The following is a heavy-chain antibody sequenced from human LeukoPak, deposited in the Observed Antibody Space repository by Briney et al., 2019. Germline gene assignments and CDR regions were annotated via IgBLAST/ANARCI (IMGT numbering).Heavy chain of an antibody. D-gene: IGHD3-16*01. Sequence: GGSLRLSCAASGFAFSTYNMNWVRQAPGKGLEWVSYISSSSRAIHYADSVKGRFTISRDNAKTSLYLQMSSLRDEDTALYFCARSFGDKSFDAFDIWGQGTLVTVSS. J-gene: IGHJ3*02. CDR2: ISSSSRAI. CDR1: GFAFSTYN. V-gene: IGHV3-48*02. CDR3: ARSFGDKSFDAFDI.